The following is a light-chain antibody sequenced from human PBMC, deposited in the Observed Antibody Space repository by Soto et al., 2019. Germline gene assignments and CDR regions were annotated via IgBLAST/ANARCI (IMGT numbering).Light chain of an antibody. V-gene: IGLV1-44*01. CDR1: TSNIGTNA. CDR2: ANN. J-gene: IGLJ2*01. Sequence: QSVLTQPRSASGTPGQRVTISCSGSTSNIGTNAVNWYQQLPGTAPKLLLYANNQRPSGVPDRFSGSRSGTSASLAISGLQSEDEADYYCAAWDDSLNGRVFGGGTKLTVL. CDR3: AAWDDSLNGRV.